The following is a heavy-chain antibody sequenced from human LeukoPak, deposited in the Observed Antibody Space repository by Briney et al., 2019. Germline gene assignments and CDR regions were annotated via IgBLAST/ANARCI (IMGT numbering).Heavy chain of an antibody. CDR2: LSDSGASS. CDR1: GFSFDNYA. V-gene: IGHV3-23*01. CDR3: AKGGPPNFFDS. D-gene: IGHD2/OR15-2a*01. J-gene: IGHJ5*01. Sequence: GGSLRLSCSASGFSFDNYAMTWVRQAPGKGLEWVSSLSDSGASSYYADSVKGRFTISRDNSKNTVHLQMNSLRAEDTAKYYCAKGGPPNFFDSWGQGTRVIVSS.